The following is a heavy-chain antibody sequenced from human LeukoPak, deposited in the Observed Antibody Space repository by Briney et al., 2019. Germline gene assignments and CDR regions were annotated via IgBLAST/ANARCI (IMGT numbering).Heavy chain of an antibody. Sequence: PGRSLRLSCMVSGFSSSNYVIHWVRQAPGKGLEWVALISFDGSKRYYADSVRGRFTISKDFSKNTVFLQMNSLRPEDTAVYFCATGKRDQQGWLDFYYYMDVWGKGTTVAVSS. V-gene: IGHV3-30*03. J-gene: IGHJ6*03. CDR2: ISFDGSKR. CDR1: GFSSSNYV. D-gene: IGHD5-24*01. CDR3: ATGKRDQQGWLDFYYYMDV.